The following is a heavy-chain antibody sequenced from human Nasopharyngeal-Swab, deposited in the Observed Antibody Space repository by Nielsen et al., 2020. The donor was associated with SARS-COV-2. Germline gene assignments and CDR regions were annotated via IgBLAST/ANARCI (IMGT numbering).Heavy chain of an antibody. CDR3: GRDLGGAGSS. Sequence: GESLKISCAASGFTFSSYSMSWLRQAPGKGLEWVARIDNDGTITNHADSVRGRFTISRDNAENTLFLQMNSPRVEDTAVYYCGRDLGGAGSSWGQGTLVSVSS. V-gene: IGHV3-74*01. CDR2: IDNDGTIT. J-gene: IGHJ4*02. D-gene: IGHD3-10*01. CDR1: GFTFSSYS.